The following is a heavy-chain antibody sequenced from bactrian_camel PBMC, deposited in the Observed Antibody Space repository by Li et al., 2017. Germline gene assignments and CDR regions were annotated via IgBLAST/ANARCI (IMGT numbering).Heavy chain of an antibody. CDR3: LTIEGGIPITTFPSCDH. CDR1: SRTTCL. V-gene: IGHV3-3*01. J-gene: IGHJ4*01. CDR2: ISPDAGGVK. Sequence: HVQLVESGGGSVQAGGSLRLSCVSSSRTTCLVWFRQTSTKERERVATISPDAGGVKSYADSVKGRFTISHDNTKNTVYLQMNNLKPEDTAVYYCLTIEGGIPITTFPSCDHWGQGTQVTVS.